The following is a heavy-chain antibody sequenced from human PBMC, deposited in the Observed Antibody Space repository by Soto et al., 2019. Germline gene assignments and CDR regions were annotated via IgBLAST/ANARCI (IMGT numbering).Heavy chain of an antibody. J-gene: IGHJ5*02. CDR3: AKDRYYDTPGWFDP. CDR2: ISANGASI. D-gene: IGHD3-22*01. CDR1: GFTFRDHA. V-gene: IGHV3-23*01. Sequence: GGSLRLSCVVFGFTFRDHAMRWVRQAPGRGLEWVSAISANGASIQHADSVKGRFSVSRDNAKNTVYLQMDNLRTEDSAVYYCAKDRYYDTPGWFDPWGQGSRVTVSS.